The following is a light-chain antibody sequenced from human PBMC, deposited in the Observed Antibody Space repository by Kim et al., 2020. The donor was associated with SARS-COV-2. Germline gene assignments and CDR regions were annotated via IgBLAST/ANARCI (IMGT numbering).Light chain of an antibody. CDR3: LQQNSYPFT. V-gene: IGKV1-17*03. CDR2: AAS. Sequence: DIQMTQSPSAMSASVGDRVTITSRASQGIRNGLAWFQQKPGKVPKRLIYAASSLQSGVPSRFIGSGSGTEFTVTITSLQAVNFATYCCLQQNSYPFTVGQGTKLEI. CDR1: QGIRNG. J-gene: IGKJ2*01.